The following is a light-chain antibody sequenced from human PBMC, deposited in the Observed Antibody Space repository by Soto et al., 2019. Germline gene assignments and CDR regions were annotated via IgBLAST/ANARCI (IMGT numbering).Light chain of an antibody. CDR3: CSYAGTYTLWV. Sequence: QSALTQPRSVSGSPGQSVTISCTGTSSDVGGYNYVSWYQQHPGKAPKLIIYDVSKRPSGVPDRFSGSKSGNTASLTISGLQAEDEADYYCCSYAGTYTLWVFGGGTKSPS. J-gene: IGLJ3*02. CDR1: SSDVGGYNY. CDR2: DVS. V-gene: IGLV2-11*01.